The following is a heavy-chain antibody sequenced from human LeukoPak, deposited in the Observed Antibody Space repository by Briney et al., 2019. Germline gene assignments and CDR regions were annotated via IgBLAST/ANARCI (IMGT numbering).Heavy chain of an antibody. CDR2: IATAGDT. CDR3: ARQPKYYSDSSGYYYDAFDI. CDR1: GFTFSTYD. J-gene: IGHJ3*02. D-gene: IGHD3-22*01. V-gene: IGHV3-13*01. Sequence: PGGSLRLSCVASGFTFSTYDMHWVRQAAGKGLEWVSGIATAGDTYYAASVQGRFTMSRDIAKNSLYLQMNSLRAGDTAMYYCARQPKYYSDSSGYYYDAFDIWGQGTMVTVSS.